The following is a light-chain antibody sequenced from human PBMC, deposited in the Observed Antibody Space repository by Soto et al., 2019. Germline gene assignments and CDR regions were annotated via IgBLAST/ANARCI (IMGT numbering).Light chain of an antibody. J-gene: IGLJ2*01. Sequence: QSVLTQPASVSGSPVQSITISCTRSSTDFENYNLVSWYQHCPDKAPKLIIYEGTKRPSEISDRFSGSESDTTASLIISGLQPEDEADYYCSSYAGSSARVVFGGGTKLTVL. CDR3: SSYAGSSARVV. CDR1: STDFENYNL. CDR2: EGT. V-gene: IGLV2-23*01.